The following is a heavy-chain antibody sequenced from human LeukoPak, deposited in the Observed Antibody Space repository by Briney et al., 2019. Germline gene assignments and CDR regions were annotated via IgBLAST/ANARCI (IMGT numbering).Heavy chain of an antibody. J-gene: IGHJ5*02. D-gene: IGHD6-25*01. CDR1: GYTFTGYY. CDR2: INPNSGGT. Sequence: GASVKVSCKASGYTFTGYYMHWVRQAPGQGLEWMGWINPNSGGTNYAQKFQGRVTMTRDTSISTAYMELSRLRSDDTAVYYCARDQRSRNAGYWFDPWGQGTLVTVSS. CDR3: ARDQRSRNAGYWFDP. V-gene: IGHV1-2*02.